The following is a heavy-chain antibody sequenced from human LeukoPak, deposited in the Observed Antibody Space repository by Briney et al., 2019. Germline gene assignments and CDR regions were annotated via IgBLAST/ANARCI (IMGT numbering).Heavy chain of an antibody. V-gene: IGHV4-59*08. CDR3: ARHGYSYGPYYMDV. Sequence: SETLSLTCSVSGGSISTYYWNWIRQCPGKGLEWIGYIYDSGSTNYNPSLKSRVSISVDTSKSQFSLRLSSVTAADTAVYYCARHGYSYGPYYMDVWGKGTTVTVSS. CDR2: IYDSGST. J-gene: IGHJ6*03. CDR1: GGSISTYY. D-gene: IGHD5-18*01.